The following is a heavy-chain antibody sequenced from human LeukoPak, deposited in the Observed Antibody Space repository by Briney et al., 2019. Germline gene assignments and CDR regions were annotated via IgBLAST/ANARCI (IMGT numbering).Heavy chain of an antibody. CDR1: GYSFTTYW. V-gene: IGHV5-51*01. J-gene: IGHJ5*02. D-gene: IGHD1-26*01. CDR3: VRRAAEWELLDH. Sequence: GESLKISCKGSGYSFTTYWVGWVRQMPRKGLEWMGIIYPCDSDTRYSPSFQGQVTISADKSISTAYLQWSSLKASDTAMYYCVRRAAEWELLDHWGQGTLVAVSS. CDR2: IYPCDSDT.